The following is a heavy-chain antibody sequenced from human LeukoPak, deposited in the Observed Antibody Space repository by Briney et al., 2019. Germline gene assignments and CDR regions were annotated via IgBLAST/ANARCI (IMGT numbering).Heavy chain of an antibody. CDR3: ARGARAKTTVYYYYYTDV. Sequence: PSETLSLTCTVSGGSISSYYWSWIRQPPGKGLEWIGYIYYSGSTNYNPSLKSRVTISVDTSKNQFSLKLSSATAADTAVYYCARGARAKTTVYYYYYTDVWGKGTTVTVSS. CDR1: GGSISSYY. J-gene: IGHJ6*03. V-gene: IGHV4-59*01. D-gene: IGHD4-17*01. CDR2: IYYSGST.